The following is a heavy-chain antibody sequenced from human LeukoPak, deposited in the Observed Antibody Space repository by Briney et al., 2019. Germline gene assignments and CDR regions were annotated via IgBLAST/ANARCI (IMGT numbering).Heavy chain of an antibody. CDR3: ARANGYCSSTSCYPNDY. V-gene: IGHV3-11*01. Sequence: GGSLRLSCAASGFTFSDYYMSWIRQAPVKGLEWVSYISSSGSTIYYADSVKGRFTISRDNAKNSLYLQMNSLRAEDTAVYYCARANGYCSSTSCYPNDYWGQGTLVTVSS. D-gene: IGHD2-2*03. CDR1: GFTFSDYY. J-gene: IGHJ4*02. CDR2: ISSSGSTI.